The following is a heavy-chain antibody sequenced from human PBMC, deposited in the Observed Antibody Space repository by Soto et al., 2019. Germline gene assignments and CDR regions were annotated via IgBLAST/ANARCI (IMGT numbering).Heavy chain of an antibody. D-gene: IGHD3-10*01. CDR2: IYYSGST. CDR3: ARLEGSGSYYHRHFDY. J-gene: IGHJ4*02. V-gene: IGHV4-59*08. Sequence: SETLSLTCTVSGGSISSYDLSWIRQPPGKGLEWIGYIYYSGSTNYNPSLKSRVTISVDTSKNQFSLKVSSVTAADTAVYYCARLEGSGSYYHRHFDYWGQGTLVTVSS. CDR1: GGSISSYD.